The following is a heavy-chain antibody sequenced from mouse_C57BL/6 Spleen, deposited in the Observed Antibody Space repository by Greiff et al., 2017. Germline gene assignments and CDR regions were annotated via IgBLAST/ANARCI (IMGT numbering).Heavy chain of an antibody. V-gene: IGHV5-16*01. CDR2: INYDGSST. Sequence: VKLMESEGGLVQPGSSMKLSCPASGFTFSDYYMAWVRQVREKGLEWVANINYDGSSTYYPDSFKSRFIISRENAKNILYLQMSSLKSEDTATYYCARYDYDVFDYWGKGTTLTVSS. CDR1: GFTFSDYY. J-gene: IGHJ2*01. D-gene: IGHD2-4*01. CDR3: ARYDYDVFDY.